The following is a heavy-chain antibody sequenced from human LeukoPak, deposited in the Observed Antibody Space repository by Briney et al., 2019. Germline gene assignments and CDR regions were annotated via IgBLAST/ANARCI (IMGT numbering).Heavy chain of an antibody. J-gene: IGHJ4*02. V-gene: IGHV4-39*07. D-gene: IGHD6-19*01. CDR3: ARVRGGAVSGNPERAFDY. CDR1: GGSISSSAYY. CDR2: LYYTGTP. Sequence: PSETLSLTCTVSGGSISSSAYYWGWVRQPPGKGLEWIGSLYYTGTPYYNPFLKSRVIMSVDTSQTQFSLKLTSVTAADTALYFRARVRGGAVSGNPERAFDYWGQGTLVTVSS.